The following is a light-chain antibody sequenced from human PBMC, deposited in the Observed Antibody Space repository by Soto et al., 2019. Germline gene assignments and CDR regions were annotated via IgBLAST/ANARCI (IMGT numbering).Light chain of an antibody. V-gene: IGKV1-5*03. CDR2: KAS. J-gene: IGKJ1*01. Sequence: DIQMTHSPSTLSGSVGDRVTITCRASQTISSWLAWYQQKPGKAPKLLIYKASTLKSGVPSRFSGSGSGTEFTLTISSLQPDDFATYYCQHYTSYSEAFGQGTKVDIX. CDR1: QTISSW. CDR3: QHYTSYSEA.